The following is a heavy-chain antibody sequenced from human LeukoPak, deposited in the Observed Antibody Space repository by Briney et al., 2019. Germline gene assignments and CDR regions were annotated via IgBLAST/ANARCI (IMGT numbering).Heavy chain of an antibody. CDR1: GFTFSDYW. V-gene: IGHV3-7*01. CDR3: ARGTAGAYDY. D-gene: IGHD4/OR15-4a*01. J-gene: IGHJ4*02. CDR2: IRPDGNDR. Sequence: GGSLRLSCAASGFTFSDYWMIWVRQAPGKGLEWVANIRPDGNDRFLVDSERGRFTISRDNAKNSLYLQMTSLRAEATAMYYCARGTAGAYDYWGQGTLVTVSS.